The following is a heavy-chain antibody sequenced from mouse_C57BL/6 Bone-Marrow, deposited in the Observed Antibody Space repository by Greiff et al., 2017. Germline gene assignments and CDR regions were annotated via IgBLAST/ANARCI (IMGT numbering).Heavy chain of an antibody. J-gene: IGHJ3*01. CDR1: GYTFTSYW. D-gene: IGHD2-4*01. CDR3: AGDDYDRETGFAY. V-gene: IGHV1-55*01. Sequence: VQLQQPGAELVKPGASVKMSCKASGYTFTSYWITWVKQRPGQGLEWIGDIYPGSGSTNYKEKFKSKATLTVDTSSSTAYMQLSSLTSEDSAVYYWAGDDYDRETGFAYWGQGTLVTVSA. CDR2: IYPGSGST.